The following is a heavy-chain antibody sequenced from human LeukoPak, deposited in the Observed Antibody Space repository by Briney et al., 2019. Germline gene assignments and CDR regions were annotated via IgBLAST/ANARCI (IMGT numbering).Heavy chain of an antibody. CDR3: ARGRWPGAFDI. D-gene: IGHD5-24*01. CDR1: GFTFSSYW. V-gene: IGHV3-74*01. J-gene: IGHJ3*02. Sequence: GGSLRLSCVASGFTFSSYWMHWVRQAPGKGLVWVSRITNDGSTTSHADSVKGRFTISRDNARNTLYLQMNSLRAEDTAVYYCARGRWPGAFDIWGQGTMVTVSS. CDR2: ITNDGSTT.